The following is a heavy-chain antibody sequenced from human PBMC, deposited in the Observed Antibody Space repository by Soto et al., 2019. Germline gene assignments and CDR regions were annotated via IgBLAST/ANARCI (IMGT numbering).Heavy chain of an antibody. J-gene: IGHJ6*02. V-gene: IGHV4-59*01. CDR2: IYYSGST. D-gene: IGHD2-15*01. Sequence: SETLSLTCTVSGGSISSYYWSWIWQPPGKGLEWIGYIYYSGSTNYNPSLKSRVTISVDTSKNQFSLKLSSVTAADTAVYYCARAMVERPRNYYYYYGMDVWGQGTTVTVSS. CDR1: GGSISSYY. CDR3: ARAMVERPRNYYYYYGMDV.